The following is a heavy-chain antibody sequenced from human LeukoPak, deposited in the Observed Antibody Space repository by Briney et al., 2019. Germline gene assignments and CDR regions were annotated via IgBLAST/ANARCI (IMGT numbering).Heavy chain of an antibody. CDR3: AIGPSPDYDILTGYYAPGIDY. Sequence: PGGSLRLSCAASGFTFSSYWMSWVRQAPGKGLEWVANIKQDGSEKYYVDSVKGRFTISRDNAKNSLYLQMNSLRAEDTAVYYCAIGPSPDYDILTGYYAPGIDYWGQGTLVTVSS. J-gene: IGHJ4*02. CDR2: IKQDGSEK. D-gene: IGHD3-9*01. CDR1: GFTFSSYW. V-gene: IGHV3-7*01.